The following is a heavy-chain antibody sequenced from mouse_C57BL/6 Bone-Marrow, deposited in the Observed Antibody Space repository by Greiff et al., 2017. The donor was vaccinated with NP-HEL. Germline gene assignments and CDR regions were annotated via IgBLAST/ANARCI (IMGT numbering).Heavy chain of an antibody. D-gene: IGHD3-2*02. Sequence: VQLPQPGTELVKPGASVKLSCKASGYTFTSYWMHWLKQRPGQGLEWIGNIHPNNGGTNDTEQFKPKATLTVDKSSRAAYMQLSSLTSEDSAVYYCARDSGYAFDYWGQGTTLTVSS. CDR3: ARDSGYAFDY. CDR1: GYTFTSYW. J-gene: IGHJ2*01. V-gene: IGHV1-53*01. CDR2: IHPNNGGT.